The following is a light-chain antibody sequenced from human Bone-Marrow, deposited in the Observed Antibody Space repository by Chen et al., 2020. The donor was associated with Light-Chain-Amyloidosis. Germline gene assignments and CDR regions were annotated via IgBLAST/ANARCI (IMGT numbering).Light chain of an antibody. J-gene: IGLJ2*01. CDR3: QSADSSGTYEVI. CDR2: RDN. Sequence: SYELTQPPSVSVSPGQTARLTCSGDDLPTKYAYWYQQKPGQAPVLVIHRDNERPSGISERFSGASSGTTATLTISGVQAEDEADYHWQSADSSGTYEVIFGGGTKLTVL. CDR1: DLPTKY. V-gene: IGLV3-25*03.